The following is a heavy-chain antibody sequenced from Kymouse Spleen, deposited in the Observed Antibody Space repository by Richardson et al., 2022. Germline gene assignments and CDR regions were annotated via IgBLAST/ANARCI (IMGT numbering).Heavy chain of an antibody. Sequence: QLQLQESGPGLVKPSETLSLTCTVSGGSISSSSYYWGWIRQPPGKGLEWIGSIYYSGSTYYNPSLKSRVTISVDTSKNQFSLKLSSVTAADTAVYYCAVDYYDSSGYYSYNWFDPWGQGTLVTVSS. CDR2: IYYSGST. CDR1: GGSISSSSYY. V-gene: IGHV4-39*01. CDR3: AVDYYDSSGYYSYNWFDP. J-gene: IGHJ5*02. D-gene: IGHD3-22*01.